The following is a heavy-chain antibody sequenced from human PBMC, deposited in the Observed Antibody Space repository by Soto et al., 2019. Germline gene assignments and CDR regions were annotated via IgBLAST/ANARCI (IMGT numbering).Heavy chain of an antibody. CDR3: ARDSGSGCSHYYYCGMDV. Sequence: QVQLVESGGGVVQPGRSLRLSCAASGFTFSSYGMHWVRQAPGQGLEWVAVIWYDGSNKYYADSVKGRFTISRDNSKHTMYLQMNSLRAEDTAVYYCARDSGSGCSHYYYCGMDVWGQGTTVTVSS. J-gene: IGHJ6*02. CDR2: IWYDGSNK. CDR1: GFTFSSYG. V-gene: IGHV3-33*01. D-gene: IGHD6-19*01.